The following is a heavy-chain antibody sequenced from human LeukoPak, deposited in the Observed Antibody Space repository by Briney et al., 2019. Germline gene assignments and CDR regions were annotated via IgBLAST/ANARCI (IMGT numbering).Heavy chain of an antibody. Sequence: GGSLRLSCAASGFTFSSYAMHWVRQAPGKGLEWVAVISYDGSNKYYADSVKGRFTISRDNSKNTLYLQMNSLRAEDTAVYYCAKVSGSYLYYFDYWGQGTLVTVSS. CDR1: GFTFSSYA. D-gene: IGHD3-10*01. V-gene: IGHV3-30*04. CDR2: ISYDGSNK. CDR3: AKVSGSYLYYFDY. J-gene: IGHJ4*02.